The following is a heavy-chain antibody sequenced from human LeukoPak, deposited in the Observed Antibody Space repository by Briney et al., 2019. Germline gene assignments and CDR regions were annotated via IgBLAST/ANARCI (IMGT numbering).Heavy chain of an antibody. Sequence: GSLRLSCAASGFTFSNYWMDWVRQAPGKGLEWVANINQDGSDKYSVDSVKGRFTISRDNAKNSLYLQMDSLRADDTAVYFCSRSLDYWGQGALVTVSS. CDR2: INQDGSDK. CDR3: SRSLDY. CDR1: GFTFSNYW. J-gene: IGHJ4*02. V-gene: IGHV3-7*01.